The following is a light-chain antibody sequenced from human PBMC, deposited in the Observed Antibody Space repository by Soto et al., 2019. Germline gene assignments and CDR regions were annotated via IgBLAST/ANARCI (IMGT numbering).Light chain of an antibody. J-gene: IGKJ1*01. Sequence: DIQMTQSPSSLSASVGDRVTITCQASQSITRYLNWYQQKPGKAPKLLIYAASSLQSGVPSRFSGSGSGTDFTLTISSLQPEDSATYYCQQGYSTWTFGQGTKVEVK. CDR1: QSITRY. V-gene: IGKV1-39*01. CDR2: AAS. CDR3: QQGYSTWT.